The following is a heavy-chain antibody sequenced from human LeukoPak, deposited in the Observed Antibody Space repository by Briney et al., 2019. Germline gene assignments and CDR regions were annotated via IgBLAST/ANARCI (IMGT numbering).Heavy chain of an antibody. CDR3: ARDDGGETNWGSIAY. CDR2: IKYDGSKK. Sequence: LSGGSLRLSCAASEFTFSNYWMTWVRQAPGKGLEWVANIKYDGSKKHYEDSVKGRFTVSRDNAKNSLYLQMSRLRAEDTAVYYCARDDGGETNWGSIAYWGQGTVVTVSS. V-gene: IGHV3-7*05. CDR1: EFTFSNYW. J-gene: IGHJ4*02. D-gene: IGHD7-27*01.